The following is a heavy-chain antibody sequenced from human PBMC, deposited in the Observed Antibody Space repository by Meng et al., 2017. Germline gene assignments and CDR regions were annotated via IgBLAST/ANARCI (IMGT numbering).Heavy chain of an antibody. V-gene: IGHV4-34*01. J-gene: IGHJ4*02. Sequence: VQLQQWGAGLLKPSGTLSLTCAVYGGSFSGYYWSWIRQPPGKGLEWIGEINHSGSTNYNPSLKSRVTISVDTSKNQFSLKLSSVTAADTAVYYCAYATTVSNWGQGTLVTVSS. CDR1: GGSFSGYY. CDR3: AYATTVSN. CDR2: INHSGST. D-gene: IGHD4-11*01.